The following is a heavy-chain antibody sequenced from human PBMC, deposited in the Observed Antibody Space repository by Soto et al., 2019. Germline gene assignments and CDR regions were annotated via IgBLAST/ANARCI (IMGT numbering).Heavy chain of an antibody. CDR1: GLTFNSYA. J-gene: IGHJ5*02. CDR3: AKMAGWFDP. Sequence: EVQFLESGGGLVEPGGSLRLSCTASGLSFSSYASGLTFNSYAMTWVRQAPGKGLEWVSTVSASGGSTYYADSVKGRFTISRDNSKNTLYLQMNSLRGEDTAVYYCAKMAGWFDPWGQGTLVTVSS. V-gene: IGHV3-23*01. CDR2: VSASGGST.